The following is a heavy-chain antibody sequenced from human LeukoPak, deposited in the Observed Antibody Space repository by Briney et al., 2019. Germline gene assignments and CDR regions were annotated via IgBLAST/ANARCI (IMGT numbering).Heavy chain of an antibody. J-gene: IGHJ4*02. CDR1: GGSISSGGYS. CDR2: IYHSGST. Sequence: SQTLSLTFAVSGGSISSGGYSWSWIRQPPGKGLEWIGYIYHSGSTYYNPSLKSRVTISVDRSKNQFSLKLSSVTAADTAVYYCARESIAARYYFDYWGQGTLVTVSS. D-gene: IGHD6-6*01. V-gene: IGHV4-30-2*01. CDR3: ARESIAARYYFDY.